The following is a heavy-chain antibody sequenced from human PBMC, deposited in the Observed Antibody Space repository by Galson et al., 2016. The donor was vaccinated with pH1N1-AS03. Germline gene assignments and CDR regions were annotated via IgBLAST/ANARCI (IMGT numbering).Heavy chain of an antibody. Sequence: ETLSLTCTVSGGSISNYCWSWIRQPPGKGLEWIGYVYDSGNTHYNPSLKSRVAMSVDTSKNQFSLKLISVTTADTAVYYCTRSYYRDYGDPPGGYWGQGTLVTVSS. V-gene: IGHV4-59*01. J-gene: IGHJ4*02. CDR2: VYDSGNT. D-gene: IGHD4-17*01. CDR3: TRSYYRDYGDPPGGY. CDR1: GGSISNYC.